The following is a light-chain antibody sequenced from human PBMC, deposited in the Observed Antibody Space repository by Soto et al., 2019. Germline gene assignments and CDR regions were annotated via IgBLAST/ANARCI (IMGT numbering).Light chain of an antibody. V-gene: IGLV3-21*02. CDR1: NIESKS. Sequence: SYELTQPPSVAVAPGQTARLTCGGNNIESKSVHWYQQRPGQAPVLVIYVDRDRPSGIPDRFSASTSGNTAALTISRFEAGDEADYYCQVWDTLSDHYVFGSGTTLTVL. CDR3: QVWDTLSDHYV. J-gene: IGLJ1*01. CDR2: VDR.